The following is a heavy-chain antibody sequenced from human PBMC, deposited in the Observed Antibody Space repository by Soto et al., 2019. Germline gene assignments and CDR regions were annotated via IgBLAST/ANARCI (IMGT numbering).Heavy chain of an antibody. V-gene: IGHV1-3*01. D-gene: IGHD3-10*01. CDR1: RSTFTVYA. Sequence: ASVTVSFKADRSTFTVYAVPLVRPAPGRRLEWMGWINAGNGNTKYSQKFQGRVTITRDTSASTAYMELSSLRSEDTAVYYCARDSLMVRGVIITYLGYGMDVWGQGTTVKVSS. CDR3: ARDSLMVRGVIITYLGYGMDV. J-gene: IGHJ6*02. CDR2: INAGNGNT.